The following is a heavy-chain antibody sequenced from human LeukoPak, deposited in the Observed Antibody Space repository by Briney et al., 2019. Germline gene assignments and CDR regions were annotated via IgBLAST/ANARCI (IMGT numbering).Heavy chain of an antibody. J-gene: IGHJ4*02. V-gene: IGHV3-23*01. CDR1: GFTFSSYA. Sequence: GGSLRLSCAASGFTFSSYAMSWVRQAPGKGLEWVSAISGSGGSTHYADSVKGRFTISRDNSKNTLYLQMNSLRAEDTAVYYCAKAKYYDFWSGYYPDYWGQGTLVTVSS. CDR3: AKAKYYDFWSGYYPDY. CDR2: ISGSGGST. D-gene: IGHD3-3*01.